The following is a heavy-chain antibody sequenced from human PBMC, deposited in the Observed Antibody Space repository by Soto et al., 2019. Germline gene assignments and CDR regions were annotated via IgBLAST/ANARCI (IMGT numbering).Heavy chain of an antibody. CDR3: ASSRITMKTMDY. CDR1: GYTFTSDY. J-gene: IGHJ4*02. V-gene: IGHV1-46*01. CDR2: INPSGGST. D-gene: IGHD3-22*01. Sequence: ASVKVSCKASGYTFTSDYMHWVRQAPGQGLEWMGIINPSGGSTSYAQKFQGRVTMTRDTSTSTVYMELSSLRSEDTAVYYCASSRITMKTMDYWGQGTLVTVSS.